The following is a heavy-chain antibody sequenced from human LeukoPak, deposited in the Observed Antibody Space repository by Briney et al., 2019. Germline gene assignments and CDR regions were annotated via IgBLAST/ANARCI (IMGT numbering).Heavy chain of an antibody. V-gene: IGHV3-30*18. CDR2: ISYDGSNK. D-gene: IGHD6-13*01. J-gene: IGHJ4*02. CDR3: AKGRAAPFDY. Sequence: GRSLRLSCAASGFTFSSYGMHWVRQAPGKGLEWVVVISYDGSNKYYADSVKGRFTISRDNSKNTLYLQMNSLRAEDTAVYYCAKGRAAPFDYWGQGTLVTVSS. CDR1: GFTFSSYG.